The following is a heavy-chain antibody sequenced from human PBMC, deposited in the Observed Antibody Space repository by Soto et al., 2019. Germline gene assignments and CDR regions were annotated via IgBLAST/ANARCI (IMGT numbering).Heavy chain of an antibody. J-gene: IGHJ3*02. CDR2: INHSGST. V-gene: IGHV4-34*01. D-gene: IGHD3-22*01. Sequence: ASETLSLTCAVYGGSFSGYYWSWIRQPPGKGLEWIGEINHSGSTNYNPSLKSRVTISVDTSKNQFSLKLSSVTAADTAVYYCSTYYYDSSGRGDAFDIWGQGTMVTVSS. CDR3: STYYYDSSGRGDAFDI. CDR1: GGSFSGYY.